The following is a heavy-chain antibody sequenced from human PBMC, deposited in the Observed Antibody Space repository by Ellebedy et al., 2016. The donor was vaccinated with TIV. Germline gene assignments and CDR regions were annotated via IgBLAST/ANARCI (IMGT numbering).Heavy chain of an antibody. Sequence: AASVKVSCKASGYTFTDYHMHWVRQAPEQGLEWMGRINLNSGGTAYGQKFQGGVTMTRDTSISTAYMEMSSLTSDDTAVYYCAREEGSKGIDIWGQGTVVTVS. CDR1: GYTFTDYH. J-gene: IGHJ3*02. CDR2: INLNSGGT. V-gene: IGHV1-2*06. CDR3: AREEGSKGIDI.